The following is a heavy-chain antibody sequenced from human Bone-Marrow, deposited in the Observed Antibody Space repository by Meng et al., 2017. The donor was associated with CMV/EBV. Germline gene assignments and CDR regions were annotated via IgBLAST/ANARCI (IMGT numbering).Heavy chain of an antibody. D-gene: IGHD6-6*01. CDR3: ARGPRVMGSSAIDV. J-gene: IGHJ4*02. Sequence: SETLSLTCAVYGGSFSGYYWSWIRQPPGKGLEWIGSIYYSGSTYYNPSLKSRVTMSMDRSKNQFSLTLISVTAADTAMYYCARGPRVMGSSAIDVWGQGVLVTVSS. V-gene: IGHV4-34*01. CDR2: IYYSGST. CDR1: GGSFSGYY.